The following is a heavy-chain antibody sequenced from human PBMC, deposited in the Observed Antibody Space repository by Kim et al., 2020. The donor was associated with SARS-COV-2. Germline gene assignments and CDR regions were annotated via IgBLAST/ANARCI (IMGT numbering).Heavy chain of an antibody. CDR2: T. Sequence: TDYAESVKSRITINAATSKNQLSLQLRSVTPEDTAVYYCVRDLSSGCDYWGQGTLVTVFS. J-gene: IGHJ4*02. D-gene: IGHD6-19*01. V-gene: IGHV6-1*01. CDR3: VRDLSSGCDY.